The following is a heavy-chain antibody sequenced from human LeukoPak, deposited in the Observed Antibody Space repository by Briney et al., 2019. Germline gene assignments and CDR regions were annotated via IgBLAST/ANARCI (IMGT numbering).Heavy chain of an antibody. CDR2: IHSNGIST. CDR1: GFTFSNYP. D-gene: IGHD3-16*02. CDR3: AKEGHYVWGSYRPEWLKS. V-gene: IGHV3-64*01. Sequence: GGSLRLSCAASGFTFSNYPIHWVRQAPGKGLEFVSSIHSNGISTYYGNSVKGRFTVSRDNSKDTLYLQMNSLRPEDTALYYCAKEGHYVWGSYRPEWLKSWGQGTLVTVSS. J-gene: IGHJ5*02.